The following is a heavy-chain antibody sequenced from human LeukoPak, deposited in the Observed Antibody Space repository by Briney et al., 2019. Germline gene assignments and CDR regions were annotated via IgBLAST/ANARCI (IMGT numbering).Heavy chain of an antibody. J-gene: IGHJ4*02. CDR3: AKDSQGGDCPYY. V-gene: IGHV3-30*02. CDR2: IRYDGSNK. Sequence: GGALTLSCAASGFTFSSYGMHWVRQAPAKGLGGVAFIRYDGSNKYYADSVKDRFTISRDSSKNTLYLQMNSLRAEDTAVYSCAKDSQGGDCPYYWGQGTLVTVSS. D-gene: IGHD2-21*02. CDR1: GFTFSSYG.